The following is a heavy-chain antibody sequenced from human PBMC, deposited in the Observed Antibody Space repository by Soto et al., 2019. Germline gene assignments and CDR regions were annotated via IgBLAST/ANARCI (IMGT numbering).Heavy chain of an antibody. CDR3: ARPVLRFLEWLSDYYYYYMDV. Sequence: QVQLVQSGAEVKKPGASVKVSCKASGYTFTSYDINWVRQATGQGLEWMGWMNPNSGNTGYAQKLQGRVTMTRNTSISTAYMELSSLRSEDTAVYYCARPVLRFLEWLSDYYYYYMDVWGKGTTVTVSS. CDR1: GYTFTSYD. J-gene: IGHJ6*03. D-gene: IGHD3-3*01. CDR2: MNPNSGNT. V-gene: IGHV1-8*01.